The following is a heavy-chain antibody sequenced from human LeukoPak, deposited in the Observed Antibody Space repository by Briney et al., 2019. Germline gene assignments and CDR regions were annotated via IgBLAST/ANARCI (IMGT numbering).Heavy chain of an antibody. D-gene: IGHD4-23*01. V-gene: IGHV1-2*02. J-gene: IGHJ4*02. CDR2: INPNSGGT. Sequence: ASVKVSCKASGYTFTGYYMHWVRQAPGQGLEWMGWINPNSGGTNYAQKFQGRVTMTSDTSISTAYMELSRLRSDDTAVYYCASGYGGNSGVFDYWGQGTLVTVSS. CDR3: ASGYGGNSGVFDY. CDR1: GYTFTGYY.